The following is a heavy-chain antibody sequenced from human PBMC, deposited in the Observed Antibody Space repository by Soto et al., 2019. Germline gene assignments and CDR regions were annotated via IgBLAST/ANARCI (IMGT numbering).Heavy chain of an antibody. CDR1: GGSISSYY. CDR3: ARNPCGGSGGSCYSGGYYYYYYGMAV. V-gene: IGHV4-59*01. J-gene: IGHJ6*02. CDR2: IYDSGST. Sequence: PSETLSLTCTVSGGSISSYYWSWIRQPPGKGLEWIGYIYDSGSTNYNPSLKSRVTISVDTSKNQFSLKLSSVTAADTAVYYCARNPCGGSGGSCYSGGYYYYYYGMAVWGQGTTVTVS. D-gene: IGHD2-15*01.